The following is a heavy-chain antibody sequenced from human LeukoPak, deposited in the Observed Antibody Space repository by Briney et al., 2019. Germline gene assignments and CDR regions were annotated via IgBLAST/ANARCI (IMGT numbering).Heavy chain of an antibody. D-gene: IGHD3-16*01. V-gene: IGHV3-33*01. CDR2: IWYDGSNT. J-gene: IGHJ4*02. Sequence: GGSLRLSCAASGYTFSIYGMNWVRQAPGKGLEWVAIIWYDGSNTYFAESVMGRFTISRDNSKNTLTLQMNSLRVDDTALYFCARGPYSLPIDDWGQGTLVTVSS. CDR3: ARGPYSLPIDD. CDR1: GYTFSIYG.